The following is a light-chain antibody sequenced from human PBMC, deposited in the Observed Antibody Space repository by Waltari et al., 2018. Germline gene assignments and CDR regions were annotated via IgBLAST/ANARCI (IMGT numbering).Light chain of an antibody. CDR3: MQALQTPFT. J-gene: IGKJ3*01. Sequence: DIVMTQSPLSLPVTPGEPASISCRSSQSLLHINGYNYLDWYLQRPGQSPHLLIYLGSKRASGVPDRFSGSGSGTDFTLKISRVEAEDVGVYYCMQALQTPFTFGPGTKVDIK. V-gene: IGKV2-28*01. CDR2: LGS. CDR1: QSLLHINGYNY.